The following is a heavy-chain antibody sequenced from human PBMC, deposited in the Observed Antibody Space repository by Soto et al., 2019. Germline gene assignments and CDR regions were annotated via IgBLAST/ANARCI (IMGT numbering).Heavy chain of an antibody. Sequence: GGSLRLSCAASGFTVSSNYRSWVRQAPGKGLEWVSVIYSGGSTYYADSVKGRFTISRHNSKNTLYLQMNSLRAEDTAVYYCARSSIAALFDPWGQGTLVTVSS. J-gene: IGHJ5*02. CDR3: ARSSIAALFDP. CDR2: IYSGGST. CDR1: GFTVSSNY. D-gene: IGHD6-6*01. V-gene: IGHV3-53*04.